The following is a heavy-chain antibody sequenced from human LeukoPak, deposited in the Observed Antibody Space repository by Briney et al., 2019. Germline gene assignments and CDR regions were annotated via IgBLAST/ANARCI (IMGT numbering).Heavy chain of an antibody. D-gene: IGHD6-13*01. Sequence: PGGSLRLSCVATGIIYTNYVMHGVRQAPGRGLEWVAFIRFDGSKEDYGDSVKGRFTISRDNSKNTLYLQMNSLRIEDTAVYYCARSGIAEAAHWFDPWGQGTLVTV. V-gene: IGHV3-30*02. CDR2: IRFDGSKE. CDR3: ARSGIAEAAHWFDP. J-gene: IGHJ5*02. CDR1: GIIYTNYV.